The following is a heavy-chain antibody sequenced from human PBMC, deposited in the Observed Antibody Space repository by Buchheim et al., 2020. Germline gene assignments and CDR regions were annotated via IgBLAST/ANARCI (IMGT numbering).Heavy chain of an antibody. Sequence: QVQLVQSGDEVKKPGTSVKVSCKASGYTFTSYGFSWVRQAPGQGLEWMGWISGYNINTNYAQKLQGRVTMPTDTSTGKPTMELRSLRSDDTAVYYCVRDLGRGGGWSYWGQGTL. V-gene: IGHV1-18*01. J-gene: IGHJ4*02. CDR3: VRDLGRGGGWSY. D-gene: IGHD6-19*01. CDR1: GYTFTSYG. CDR2: ISGYNINT.